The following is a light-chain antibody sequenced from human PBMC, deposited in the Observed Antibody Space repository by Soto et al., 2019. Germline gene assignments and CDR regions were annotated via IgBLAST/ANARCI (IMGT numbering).Light chain of an antibody. J-gene: IGKJ4*01. Sequence: DIQMTQSPSSLSASVGDRITITCQASQDINKYLNWYQQKLGKAPKLLIYDASNLQRGVPSRFSGSGSGTHFSLSISSLQPEDIATYYCQHSETGPLTFGGGTKVEIK. CDR1: QDINKY. V-gene: IGKV1-33*01. CDR2: DAS. CDR3: QHSETGPLT.